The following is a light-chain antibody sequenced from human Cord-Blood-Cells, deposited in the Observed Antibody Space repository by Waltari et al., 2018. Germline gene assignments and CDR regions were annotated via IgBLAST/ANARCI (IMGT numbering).Light chain of an antibody. CDR2: RNN. CDR1: SPNIGSNY. V-gene: IGLV1-47*01. Sequence: QSVLTQPPSASGTPGQRVTIPCSGRSPNIGSNYVSWYQHLPGTAPKLLIYRNNQRPSGVPDRFSGSKSGTSASLAISGLRSEDEADYYCAAWDDSLSGWVFGGGTKLTVL. CDR3: AAWDDSLSGWV. J-gene: IGLJ3*02.